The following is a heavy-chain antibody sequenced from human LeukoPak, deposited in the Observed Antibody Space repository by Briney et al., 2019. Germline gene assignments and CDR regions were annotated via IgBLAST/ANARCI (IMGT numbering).Heavy chain of an antibody. D-gene: IGHD2-8*01. J-gene: IGHJ4*02. Sequence: ASVKVSCKASGYTFTSHGISWVRQAPGQGLEWMGWISAYNGNTIYAQKLQGRVTMTTDTSTSTAYMELRSLRSDDTAVYYCARGDCTNGVCYTLLDYWGQGTLVTVSS. CDR2: ISAYNGNT. CDR1: GYTFTSHG. CDR3: ARGDCTNGVCYTLLDY. V-gene: IGHV1-18*01.